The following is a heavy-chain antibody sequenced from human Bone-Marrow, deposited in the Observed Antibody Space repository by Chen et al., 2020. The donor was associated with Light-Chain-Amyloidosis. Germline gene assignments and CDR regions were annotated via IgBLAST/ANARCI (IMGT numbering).Heavy chain of an antibody. V-gene: IGHV3-20*04. CDR3: ARGRSLAALRLYYYYMDV. D-gene: IGHD6-13*01. Sequence: EVQLVESGGGVVRPGGSLRLSCAAPGFTFVDYGMSWVRQAPGKGLEWVSGINWNGGSTGYADSVKGRFTISRDNAKNSLYLQMNSLRAEDTALYYCARGRSLAALRLYYYYMDVWGKGTTVTVSS. CDR1: GFTFVDYG. CDR2: INWNGGST. J-gene: IGHJ6*03.